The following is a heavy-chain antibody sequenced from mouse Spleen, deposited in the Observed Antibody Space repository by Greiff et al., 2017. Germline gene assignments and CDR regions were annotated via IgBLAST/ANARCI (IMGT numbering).Heavy chain of an antibody. Sequence: ESGPGLVKPSQSLSLTCSVTGYSITSGYYWNWIRQFPGNKLEWMGYISYDGSNNYNPSLKNRISITRDTSKNQFFLKLNSVTTEDTATYYCARLNWDSYYFDYWGQGTTLTVSS. CDR1: GYSITSGYY. CDR3: ARLNWDSYYFDY. D-gene: IGHD4-1*01. CDR2: ISYDGSN. V-gene: IGHV3-6*01. J-gene: IGHJ2*01.